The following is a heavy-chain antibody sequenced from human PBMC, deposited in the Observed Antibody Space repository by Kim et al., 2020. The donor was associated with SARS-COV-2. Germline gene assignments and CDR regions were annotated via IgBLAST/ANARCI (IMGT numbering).Heavy chain of an antibody. V-gene: IGHV1-2*02. CDR2: GET. J-gene: IGHJ4*02. Sequence: GETKYARKFQGRVTMTRDTSISTAYMELNSLISDDTAVYYCARSGEFDYWGQGALVTVSS. D-gene: IGHD3-10*01. CDR3: ARSGEFDY.